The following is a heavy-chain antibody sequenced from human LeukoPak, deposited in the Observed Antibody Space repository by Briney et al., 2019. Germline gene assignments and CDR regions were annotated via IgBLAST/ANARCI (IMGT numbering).Heavy chain of an antibody. CDR2: IYYSGNT. D-gene: IGHD3-22*01. CDR3: ARDRDSSGLRDFDL. CDR1: GGSINSYY. Sequence: PSETLSLTCTVSGGSINSYYWSWVRQPPGKGLEGMGYIYYSGNTNYNPSLKSRVSISIDTSKTQLSLQLSSVTAADTAVYYCARDRDSSGLRDFDLWGRGTLVTVSA. V-gene: IGHV4-59*01. J-gene: IGHJ2*01.